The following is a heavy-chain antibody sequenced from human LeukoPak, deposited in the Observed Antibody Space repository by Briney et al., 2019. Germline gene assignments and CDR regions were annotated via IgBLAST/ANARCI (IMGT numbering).Heavy chain of an antibody. CDR3: GRDESVSGPTTFDF. J-gene: IGHJ4*02. CDR1: GFTFSDYW. V-gene: IGHV3-74*01. D-gene: IGHD6-19*01. CDR2: INTEGRST. Sequence: GSLRLSCAASGFTFSDYWMHWVRQVPGKGLVWVSRINTEGRSTIYADSVKGRFTISRDNAKNTLYLQMNSLRGEDTGVYYCGRDESVSGPTTFDFWGQGTLVTVSS.